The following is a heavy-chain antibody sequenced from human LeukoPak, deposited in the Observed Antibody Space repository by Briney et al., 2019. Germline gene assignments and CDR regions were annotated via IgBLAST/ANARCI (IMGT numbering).Heavy chain of an antibody. J-gene: IGHJ3*02. CDR2: ISAYNGNT. Sequence: ASVKVSCKASGYTFTSYGISWVRQAPGQGLEWMGWISAYNGNTNYAQKLQGRVTMTTDTSTSTAYMELRSLRSDDTAVYYCARALYYDILTGYYRRGAFDIWGQGTMVTVSS. CDR1: GYTFTSYG. CDR3: ARALYYDILTGYYRRGAFDI. D-gene: IGHD3-9*01. V-gene: IGHV1-18*01.